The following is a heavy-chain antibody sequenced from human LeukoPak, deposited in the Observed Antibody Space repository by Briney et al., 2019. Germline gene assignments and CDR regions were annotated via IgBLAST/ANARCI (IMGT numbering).Heavy chain of an antibody. V-gene: IGHV3-74*03. D-gene: IGHD2-21*01. CDR2: IDERGSNA. J-gene: IGHJ4*02. Sequence: GGSLRLSCAASGVTFSNHWMHWVRQAPGKGLVWVSRIDERGSNAMYADSVKGRFSISRDNAKNTVNLQMNSLRAEDTGVYYCIRDEALWRLDYWGQGTLVTVSS. CDR3: IRDEALWRLDY. CDR1: GVTFSNHW.